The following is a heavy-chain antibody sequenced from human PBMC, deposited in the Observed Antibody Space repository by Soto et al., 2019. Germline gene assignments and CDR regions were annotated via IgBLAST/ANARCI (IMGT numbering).Heavy chain of an antibody. Sequence: QVQLVQSGAEVKKPGASVKVSCKASGYTFTSYAMHWVRQAPGQRLEWMGWINAGNGNTKYSQKFQGRVTITRDTSGSTAYMELSSLRSEDTAVYYCERSIVVVTALDYWGQGTLVTVSS. D-gene: IGHD2-21*02. J-gene: IGHJ4*02. CDR3: ERSIVVVTALDY. V-gene: IGHV1-3*01. CDR2: INAGNGNT. CDR1: GYTFTSYA.